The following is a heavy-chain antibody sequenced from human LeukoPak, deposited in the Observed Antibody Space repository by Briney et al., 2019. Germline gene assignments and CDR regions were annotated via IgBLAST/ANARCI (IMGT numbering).Heavy chain of an antibody. V-gene: IGHV1-2*02. D-gene: IGHD3-10*01. CDR2: INPNRGGT. CDR1: GYTFTGYY. Sequence: ASVKVSYQPSGYTFTGYYMHGVRQAPGQGLEWMGWINPNRGGTNYAQKFQGRVTMTRDTSISTAYMELSRLRSDDTAVYYCARDDRSGGEFDYWGQGTLVTVSS. J-gene: IGHJ4*02. CDR3: ARDDRSGGEFDY.